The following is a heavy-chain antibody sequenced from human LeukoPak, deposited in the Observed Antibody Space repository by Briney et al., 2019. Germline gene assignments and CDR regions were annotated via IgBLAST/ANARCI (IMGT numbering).Heavy chain of an antibody. CDR2: IYYSGST. Sequence: SETLSLTCTVSGSSISSYYWSWIRQPPGKGLEWIGYIYYSGSTYYNPSLKSRVTISVDTSKNQFSLKLSSVTAADTAVYYCARDDPQYWFDPWGQGTLVTVSS. J-gene: IGHJ5*02. CDR1: GSSISSYY. CDR3: ARDDPQYWFDP. V-gene: IGHV4-59*12.